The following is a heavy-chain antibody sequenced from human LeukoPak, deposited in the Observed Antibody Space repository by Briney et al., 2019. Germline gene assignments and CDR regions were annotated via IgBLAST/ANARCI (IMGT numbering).Heavy chain of an antibody. V-gene: IGHV3-7*01. CDR2: IKKDGSEK. J-gene: IGHJ4*02. Sequence: GGSLRLSCAASGFTFSDAWMSWVRQAPGKGLEWVANIKKDGSEKYYVDSVKGRFTISRDNAKTSLYLQMNSLRAEDTAVYYCARDLSGVTGYTYGRGIDYWGQGTLVTVSS. CDR1: GFTFSDAW. CDR3: ARDLSGVTGYTYGRGIDY. D-gene: IGHD5-18*01.